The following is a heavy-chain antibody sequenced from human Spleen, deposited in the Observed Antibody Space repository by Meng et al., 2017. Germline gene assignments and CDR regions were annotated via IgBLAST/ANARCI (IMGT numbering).Heavy chain of an antibody. D-gene: IGHD2-21*01. CDR1: AASISSDNW. J-gene: IGHJ4*02. V-gene: IGHV4-4*02. CDR2: IYHSGRS. CDR3: TKNDFYCLGY. Sequence: QGQLQESGPGLMKTFGTLSLTCAVSAASISSDNWWIGVRQPPVKGLEWIAEIYHSGRSNYNPSLKSRITISVAKPKNQFSLTLSSVTAAYTAVYYCTKNDFYCLGYWGQGTLVTVSS.